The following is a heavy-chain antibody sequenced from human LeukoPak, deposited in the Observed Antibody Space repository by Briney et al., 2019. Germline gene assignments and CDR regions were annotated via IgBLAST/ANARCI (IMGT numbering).Heavy chain of an antibody. CDR3: ARDYPHYDSSGYSP. V-gene: IGHV4-4*07. CDR1: GGSISSYY. D-gene: IGHD3-22*01. CDR2: IYTSGST. J-gene: IGHJ5*02. Sequence: PSETLSLTCTVSGGSISSYYWSWIRQPAGKGLEWIGRIYTSGSTNYNPSLKSRVTISLDKSKNQFSLKLSSVTAADTAVYYCARDYPHYDSSGYSPWGQGTLVTVS.